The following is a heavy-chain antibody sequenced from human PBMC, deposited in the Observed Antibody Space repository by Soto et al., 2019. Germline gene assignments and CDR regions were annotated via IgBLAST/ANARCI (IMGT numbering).Heavy chain of an antibody. J-gene: IGHJ6*02. CDR3: ATQRHSSSSSYYYYYYGMDV. CDR2: IYYSGST. Sequence: SETLSLTCTVSGGSISSGGYYWSWIRQHPGKGLEWIGYIYYSGSTYYNPSLKSRVTISVDTSKNQFSLKLSPVTAADTAVYYCATQRHSSSSSYYYYYYGMDVWGQGTTVTVSS. V-gene: IGHV4-31*03. D-gene: IGHD6-6*01. CDR1: GGSISSGGYY.